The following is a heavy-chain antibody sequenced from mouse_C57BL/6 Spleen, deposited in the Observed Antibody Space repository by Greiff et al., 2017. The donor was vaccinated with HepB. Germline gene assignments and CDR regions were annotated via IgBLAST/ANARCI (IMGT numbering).Heavy chain of an antibody. D-gene: IGHD4-1*01. CDR2: ISDGGSYT. Sequence: EVMLVESGGGLVKPGGSLKLSCAASGFTFSSYAMSWVRQTPEKRLEWVATISDGGSYTYYPDNVKGRFTISRDNAKNNLYLQMSHLKSEDTAMYYCARENWDALFAYWGQGTLVTVSA. J-gene: IGHJ3*01. V-gene: IGHV5-4*01. CDR1: GFTFSSYA. CDR3: ARENWDALFAY.